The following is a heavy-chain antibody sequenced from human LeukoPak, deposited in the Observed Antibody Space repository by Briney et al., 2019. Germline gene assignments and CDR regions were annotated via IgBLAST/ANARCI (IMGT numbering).Heavy chain of an antibody. Sequence: ASVKVSCKASGYTFTGYYTHWVRQAPGQGLEWMGWINPNSGGTNYAQKFQGRVTMTRDTSISTAYMELSRLRSDDTAVYYCARDRGYCSSTSCYEFDPWGQGTLVTVSS. CDR2: INPNSGGT. CDR3: ARDRGYCSSTSCYEFDP. V-gene: IGHV1-2*02. D-gene: IGHD2-2*01. J-gene: IGHJ5*02. CDR1: GYTFTGYY.